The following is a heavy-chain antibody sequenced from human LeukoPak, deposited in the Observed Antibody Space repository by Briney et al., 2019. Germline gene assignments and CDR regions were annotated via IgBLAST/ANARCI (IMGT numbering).Heavy chain of an antibody. CDR2: ISAYNGNT. D-gene: IGHD3-3*02. V-gene: IGHV1-18*01. Sequence: ASVKVSCKASGGTFSSYAISWVRQAPGQGLEWMGWISAYNGNTNYAQKLQGRVTMTTDTSTSTAYMELRSLRSDDTAVYYCARAFLEWLPNWFDPWGQGTLVTVSS. CDR3: ARAFLEWLPNWFDP. J-gene: IGHJ5*02. CDR1: GGTFSSYA.